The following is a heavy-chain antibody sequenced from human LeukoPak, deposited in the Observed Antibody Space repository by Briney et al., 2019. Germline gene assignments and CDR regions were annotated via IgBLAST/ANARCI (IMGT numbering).Heavy chain of an antibody. CDR1: GFTFSSYA. D-gene: IGHD3-3*01. J-gene: IGHJ4*02. V-gene: IGHV3-23*01. CDR3: AKGRYDFWTGCYYFDY. CDR2: ISGSGGST. Sequence: PGGSLRLSCAASGFTFSSYAMSWVRQAPGKGLEWVSAISGSGGSTYYADSVKGRFTISRDNSKNTLYLQMNSLRAEDTAVYYCAKGRYDFWTGCYYFDYWGQGTLVTVSS.